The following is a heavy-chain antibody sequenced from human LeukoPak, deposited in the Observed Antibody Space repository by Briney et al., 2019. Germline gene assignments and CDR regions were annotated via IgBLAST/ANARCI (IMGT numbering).Heavy chain of an antibody. J-gene: IGHJ4*02. CDR2: INWNGGST. CDR1: GFTFSSYA. Sequence: QPGGSLRLSCAASGFTFSSYAMSWVRQVPGKGLEWVSGINWNGGSTGYADSVKGRFTISRDNAKNSLYLQMDSLRVEDTALYYCARGIRFFEWLSGFDYWGQGTLVTVSS. D-gene: IGHD3-3*01. CDR3: ARGIRFFEWLSGFDY. V-gene: IGHV3-20*04.